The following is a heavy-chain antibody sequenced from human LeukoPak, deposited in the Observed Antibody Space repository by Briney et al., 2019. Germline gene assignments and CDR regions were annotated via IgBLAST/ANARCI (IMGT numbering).Heavy chain of an antibody. CDR3: ASLGSTVTTFYY. V-gene: IGHV4-34*01. CDR2: INHSGST. D-gene: IGHD4-17*01. Sequence: SETLSLTCAVYGGSFSGYYWSWIRQPPGKGLEWIGEINHSGSTNYNPSLKSRVTISVDTSKNQFSLKPSSVTAADTAVYYCASLGSTVTTFYYWGQGTLVTVSS. CDR1: GGSFSGYY. J-gene: IGHJ4*02.